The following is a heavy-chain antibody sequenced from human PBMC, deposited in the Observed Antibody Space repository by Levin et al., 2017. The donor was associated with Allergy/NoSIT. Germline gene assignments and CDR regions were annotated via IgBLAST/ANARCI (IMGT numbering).Heavy chain of an antibody. CDR3: AKSFHRNYDYYGMDV. J-gene: IGHJ6*02. Sequence: GGSLRLSCAASGFTFSSYAMHCVRQAPGKGLEWVAVISFHGTNQYYADSVKGRFTISRDNSKNTLYLQMNSLRAEDTALYYCAKSFHRNYDYYGMDVWGQGTTVTVSS. CDR2: ISFHGTNQ. D-gene: IGHD2/OR15-2a*01. V-gene: IGHV3-30*18. CDR1: GFTFSSYA.